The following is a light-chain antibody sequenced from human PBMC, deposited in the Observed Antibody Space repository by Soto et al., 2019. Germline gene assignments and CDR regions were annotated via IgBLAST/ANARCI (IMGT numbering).Light chain of an antibody. CDR1: SSNIGSNT. Sequence: QSVLTQPPSASGTPGQRVTISCSGSSSNIGSNTVSWYQQLPQRAPKLLMFSNNQRPSGVPDRFSGSKSGTSASLAISGLQSEDEADYYCATWADGLNSYVFGTGTKLTVL. CDR2: SNN. CDR3: ATWADGLNSYV. V-gene: IGLV1-44*01. J-gene: IGLJ1*01.